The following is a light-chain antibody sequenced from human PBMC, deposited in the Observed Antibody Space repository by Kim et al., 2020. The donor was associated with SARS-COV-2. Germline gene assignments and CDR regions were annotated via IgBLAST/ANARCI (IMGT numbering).Light chain of an antibody. CDR1: QSVSSW. J-gene: IGKJ2*01. CDR3: QQYDSHPYT. Sequence: DIQMTQSPSILSASVADRVTITCRASQSVSSWLAWYQQKPGKAPKLLISKASSLEGGVPSRFSSRGSGTEFTLTINTLQPDDFATYSCQQYDSHPYTFGQGTKLEI. V-gene: IGKV1-5*03. CDR2: KAS.